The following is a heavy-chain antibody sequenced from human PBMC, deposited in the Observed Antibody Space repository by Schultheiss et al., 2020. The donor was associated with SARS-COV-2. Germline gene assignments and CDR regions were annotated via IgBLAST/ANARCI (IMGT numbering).Heavy chain of an antibody. CDR2: ISFDGSNQ. D-gene: IGHD2-15*01. CDR1: GFNFDTHG. Sequence: SCVTSGFNFDTHGMHWVRQAPGKGLEWLSLISFDGSNQYYANSVKGRFSISSDNSKNTLYLQMNSLRPEDTALYYCARVGGGYCSGGSCYSIYWGRGTLVTVSS. J-gene: IGHJ4*02. V-gene: IGHV3-30*19. CDR3: ARVGGGYCSGGSCYSIY.